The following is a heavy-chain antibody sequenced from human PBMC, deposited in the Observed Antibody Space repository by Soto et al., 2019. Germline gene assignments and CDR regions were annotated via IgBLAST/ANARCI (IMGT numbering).Heavy chain of an antibody. CDR1: GFTFSDYG. V-gene: IGHV3-33*01. D-gene: IGHD3-3*01. J-gene: IGHJ3*02. CDR2: IWYDGTNK. CDR3: ARDRIFGTANRHDAFDI. Sequence: PGGSLRLSCAASGFTFSDYGMHWVRQAPGKGLEWVAVIWYDGTNKYYADSVKGRFTISRDNSKNTLYLQMNSLRAEDTAVYYCARDRIFGTANRHDAFDIWGQGTMITVSS.